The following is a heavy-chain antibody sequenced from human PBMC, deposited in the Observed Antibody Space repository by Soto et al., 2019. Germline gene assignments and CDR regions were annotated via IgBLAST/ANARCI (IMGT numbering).Heavy chain of an antibody. J-gene: IGHJ6*02. Sequence: SETLSLTCSVSGGSMNRYYFNWIRQPPGKGLEWIGYIFYSGSTNYNPSLESRVTMSVDMSKNQFSLKLSSVTAADTAVYYCATFYDFLSGYQKPHFYYGLNIWGQGTTVTVSS. V-gene: IGHV4-59*01. CDR1: GGSMNRYY. D-gene: IGHD3-3*01. CDR3: ATFYDFLSGYQKPHFYYGLNI. CDR2: IFYSGST.